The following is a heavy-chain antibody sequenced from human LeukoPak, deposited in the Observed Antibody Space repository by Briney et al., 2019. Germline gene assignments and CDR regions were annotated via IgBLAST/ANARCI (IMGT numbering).Heavy chain of an antibody. CDR1: GYSINTGYF. D-gene: IGHD3-22*01. CDR3: ARDGAVSGYSFDY. J-gene: IGHJ4*02. CDR2: IHYSGTT. Sequence: RTSETLSLTCSVSGYSINTGYFWVWIRQPPGKGPEWIGNIHYSGTTYYNPSLNSRVAISVDTSKNQFSLNLNSVTAADTAIYYCARDGAVSGYSFDYWGQGILVTVSS. V-gene: IGHV4-38-2*02.